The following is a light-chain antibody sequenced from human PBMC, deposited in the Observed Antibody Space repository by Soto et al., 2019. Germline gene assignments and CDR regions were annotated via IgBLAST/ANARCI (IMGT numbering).Light chain of an antibody. CDR2: EVS. J-gene: IGLJ1*01. CDR3: TSYRSGRTRV. CDR1: SSDY. V-gene: IGLV2-14*01. Sequence: QSALSQPASVSGSPEQSITISCTGTSSDYVSWFQHHPGKAPKLMIYEVSYRPSGVSNRFSGSKSGDTASLTISGLQADDEADYYCTSYRSGRTRVFGSGTKVTVL.